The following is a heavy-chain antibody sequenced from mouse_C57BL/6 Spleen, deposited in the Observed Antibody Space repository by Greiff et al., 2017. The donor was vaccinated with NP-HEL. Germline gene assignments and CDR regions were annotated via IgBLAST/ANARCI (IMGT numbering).Heavy chain of an antibody. CDR2: IYPGSGST. D-gene: IGHD2-5*01. Sequence: QVQLQQSGAELVKPGASVKMSCKASGYTFTSYWITWVKQRPGQGLEWIGDIYPGSGSTNYNEKFKSKATLTVDTSSSTAYMQLSSLTSEDSAVYYCASSLYYSNYVWDYWGQGTTLTVSS. CDR1: GYTFTSYW. CDR3: ASSLYYSNYVWDY. V-gene: IGHV1-55*01. J-gene: IGHJ2*01.